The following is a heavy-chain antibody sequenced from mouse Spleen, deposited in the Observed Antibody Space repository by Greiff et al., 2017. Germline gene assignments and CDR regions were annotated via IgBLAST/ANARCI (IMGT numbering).Heavy chain of an antibody. D-gene: IGHD4-1*02. CDR3: ARRSTLYAMDY. Sequence: QVQLQQPGAELVMPGASVKMSCKASGYTFTDYRMHWVKQRPGQGLEWIGAIDTSDSYTSYNQKFKGKATLTVDESSSTAYMQLSSLTSEDSAVYYCARRSTLYAMDYWGQGTSVTVSS. CDR1: GYTFTDYR. V-gene: IGHV1-69*01. CDR2: IDTSDSYT. J-gene: IGHJ4*01.